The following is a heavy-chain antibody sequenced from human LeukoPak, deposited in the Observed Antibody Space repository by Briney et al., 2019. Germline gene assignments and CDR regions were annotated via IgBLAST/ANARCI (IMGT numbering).Heavy chain of an antibody. J-gene: IGHJ6*02. D-gene: IGHD3-16*02. V-gene: IGHV4-31*03. CDR3: ARDLLRKGVIPYGMDV. Sequence: SETLSLTCTVSGGSISSGCYYWSWIRQHPGKGLEWIGYIYYSGSTYYNPSLKSRVTISVDTSKNQFSLKLSSVTAADTAVYYCARDLLRKGVIPYGMDVWGQGTTVTVSS. CDR1: GGSISSGCYY. CDR2: IYYSGST.